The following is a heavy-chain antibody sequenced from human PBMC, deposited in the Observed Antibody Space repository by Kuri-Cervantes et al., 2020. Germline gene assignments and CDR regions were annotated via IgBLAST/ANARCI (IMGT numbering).Heavy chain of an antibody. J-gene: IGHJ4*02. CDR1: GGSITTYY. Sequence: GSLRLSCTVSGGSITTYYWSWIRQPPGKGLEWIGEINHSGSTNYNPSLKSRVTISVDTSKNQFSLKLSSVTAADTAVYYCARARGLRLFDYWGQGTLVTVSS. V-gene: IGHV4-34*01. D-gene: IGHD5-12*01. CDR2: INHSGST. CDR3: ARARGLRLFDY.